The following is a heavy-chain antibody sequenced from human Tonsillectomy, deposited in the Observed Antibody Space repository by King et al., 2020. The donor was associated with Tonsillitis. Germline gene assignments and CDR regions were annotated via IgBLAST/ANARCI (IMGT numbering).Heavy chain of an antibody. CDR3: ARDYCTNGVCSWFDP. CDR1: GYTFSGYY. J-gene: IGHJ5*02. Sequence: VQLVESGAEVKKPGASVKVSCKASGYTFSGYYMHWVRQAPGQGLEWWGGINPNSGGKNYAQKFRGRVTLTRDTSNSTAYMELSRLRSDDTAVYYCARDYCTNGVCSWFDPWGQGTLVTVSS. CDR2: INPNSGGK. V-gene: IGHV1-2*02. D-gene: IGHD2-8*01.